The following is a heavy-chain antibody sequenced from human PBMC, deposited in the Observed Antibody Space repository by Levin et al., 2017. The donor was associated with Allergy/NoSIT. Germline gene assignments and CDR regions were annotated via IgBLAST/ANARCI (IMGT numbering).Heavy chain of an antibody. D-gene: IGHD3-16*02. CDR3: ARDRGGSFYSTPGAFDI. J-gene: IGHJ3*02. Sequence: PGGSLRLSCAASGFTVSSKHMTWVRQAPGKGLEWVSVIYNGGDTYYADSVKGRFTISRDNSKNTLYLQMNSLRVEDTAMYYCARDRGGSFYSTPGAFDIWGQGTMVTVSS. CDR2: IYNGGDT. V-gene: IGHV3-53*01. CDR1: GFTVSSKH.